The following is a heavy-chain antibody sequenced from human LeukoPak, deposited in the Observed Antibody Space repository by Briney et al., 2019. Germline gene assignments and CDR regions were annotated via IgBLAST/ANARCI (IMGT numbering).Heavy chain of an antibody. D-gene: IGHD3-3*01. J-gene: IGHJ6*03. CDR2: INPNSGGT. CDR3: VRAGNYDFWSGYYAPGVRYYMDV. V-gene: IGHV1-2*02. CDR1: GYTFTGYD. Sequence: GASVKVSCKASGYTFTGYDMHWVRQAPGQGLEWMGWINPNSGGTNYAQKFQGRVTMTRDTSISTAYMELSRLRSDDTAVYYCVRAGNYDFWSGYYAPGVRYYMDVWGKGTTVTVSS.